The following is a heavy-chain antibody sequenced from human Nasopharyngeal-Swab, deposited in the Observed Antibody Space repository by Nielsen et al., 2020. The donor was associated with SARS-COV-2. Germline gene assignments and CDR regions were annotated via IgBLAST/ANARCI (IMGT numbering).Heavy chain of an antibody. CDR3: ARGSIAAAGNWYFDL. V-gene: IGHV3-64*01. J-gene: IGHJ2*01. D-gene: IGHD6-13*01. Sequence: GESLKISCAASGFIFSSYAMHWVRQAPGKGLEYVSAISSNGGSTYYANSVKGRFTISRDNSKNTLYLQMGSLRAEDMAVYYCARGSIAAAGNWYFDLWGRGTLVTVSS. CDR2: ISSNGGST. CDR1: GFIFSSYA.